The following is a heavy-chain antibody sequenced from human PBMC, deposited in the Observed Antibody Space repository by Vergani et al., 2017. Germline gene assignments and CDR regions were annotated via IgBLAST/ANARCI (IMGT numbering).Heavy chain of an antibody. Sequence: QVQLVQSGAEVKKPGSSVKVSCKASGGTFSSYAISWVRQAPGQGLEWMGWMNPNSGNTGYAQKFQGRVTMTRDTSISTAYMELSSLRSEDTAVYDCARLGLGYGMDVWGQGTTVTVSS. V-gene: IGHV1-8*02. CDR1: GGTFSSYA. J-gene: IGHJ6*02. CDR2: MNPNSGNT. CDR3: ARLGLGYGMDV. D-gene: IGHD7-27*01.